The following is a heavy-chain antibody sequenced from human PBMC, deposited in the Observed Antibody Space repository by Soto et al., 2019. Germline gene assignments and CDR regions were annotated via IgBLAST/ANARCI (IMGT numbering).Heavy chain of an antibody. CDR2: IRSKANSYAT. J-gene: IGHJ3*02. CDR1: GFTFSGSA. D-gene: IGHD3-22*01. V-gene: IGHV3-73*01. CDR3: TRRGNYYDSSGYSSSAFDI. Sequence: GGSLRLSCAASGFTFSGSAMHWVRQASGKGLEWVGRIRSKANSYATAYAASVKGRFTISRDDSKNTAYLQMNSLKTEDTAVYYCTRRGNYYDSSGYSSSAFDIWGQGTMVTVSS.